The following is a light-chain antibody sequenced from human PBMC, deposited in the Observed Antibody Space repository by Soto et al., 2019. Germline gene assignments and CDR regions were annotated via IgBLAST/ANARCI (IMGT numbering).Light chain of an antibody. Sequence: QSVLTQPPSVSGAPGQRVTSSCTGSSSNIGAGYDVHWYQQLPGTAPKLLIYANINRPSGVPDRFSGSKSGTSASLAITGLQAEDEADYYCQSYDSSLSALFGTGTKVTVL. CDR3: QSYDSSLSAL. CDR1: SSNIGAGYD. J-gene: IGLJ1*01. CDR2: ANI. V-gene: IGLV1-40*01.